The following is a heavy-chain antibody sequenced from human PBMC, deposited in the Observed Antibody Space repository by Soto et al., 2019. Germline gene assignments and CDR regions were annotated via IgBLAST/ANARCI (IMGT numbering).Heavy chain of an antibody. CDR1: GFTFSSYA. J-gene: IGHJ6*02. D-gene: IGHD5-18*01. CDR2: ISGSGGST. V-gene: IGHV3-23*01. Sequence: EVQLLESGGGLVQPGGSPRLSCAASGFTFSSYAMSWVRQAPGKGLEWVSAISGSGGSTYYADSVKGRFTISRDNSKNTLYLQMNSLRAEDTAVYYCAKESSYSYGYWYYYYGMDVWGQGTTVTVSS. CDR3: AKESSYSYGYWYYYYGMDV.